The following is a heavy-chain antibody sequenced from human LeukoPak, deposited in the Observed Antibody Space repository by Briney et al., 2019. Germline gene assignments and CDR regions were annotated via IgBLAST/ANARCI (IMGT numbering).Heavy chain of an antibody. CDR2: IYYSGST. D-gene: IGHD5-12*01. Sequence: SETLSLTCTVSGDSISSYYWSWIRQPPGKGLEWIGYIYYSGSTNYNPSLKSRVTISVDTSKNQFSLKLSSVTAADTAVYYCAREGSGSGYDYWGQGTLVTVSS. CDR1: GDSISSYY. CDR3: AREGSGSGYDY. V-gene: IGHV4-59*12. J-gene: IGHJ4*02.